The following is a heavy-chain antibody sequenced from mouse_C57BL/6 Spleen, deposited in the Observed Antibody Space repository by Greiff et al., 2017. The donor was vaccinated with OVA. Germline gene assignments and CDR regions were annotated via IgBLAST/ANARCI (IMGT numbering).Heavy chain of an antibody. CDR2: IYPSDSET. Sequence: VQLQQSGAELVRPGSSVKLSCKASGYTFTSYWMDWVKQRPGQGLEWIGNIYPSDSETHYNQKFKDKATLTVYKSSSTAYMQLSSLTSEDSAVYYCARSPYYGSSPYWYFDVWGTGTTVTVSS. CDR3: ARSPYYGSSPYWYFDV. CDR1: GYTFTSYW. V-gene: IGHV1-61*01. J-gene: IGHJ1*03. D-gene: IGHD1-1*01.